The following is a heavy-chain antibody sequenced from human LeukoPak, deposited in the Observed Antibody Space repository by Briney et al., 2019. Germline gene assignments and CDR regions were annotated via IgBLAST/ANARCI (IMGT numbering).Heavy chain of an antibody. Sequence: NTSETLSLTCAVYGGSFSGYYWSWIRQPPGKGLEWIGEINHSGSTNYNPSLKSRVTMSVDTSKNQFSLKLSSVTAADTAVYYCARHWGYSSGWYLDYWGQGTLVTVSS. V-gene: IGHV4-34*01. D-gene: IGHD6-19*01. CDR3: ARHWGYSSGWYLDY. CDR1: GGSFSGYY. J-gene: IGHJ4*02. CDR2: INHSGST.